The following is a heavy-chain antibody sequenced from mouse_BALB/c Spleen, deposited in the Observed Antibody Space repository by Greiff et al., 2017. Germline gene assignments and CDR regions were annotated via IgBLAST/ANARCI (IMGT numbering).Heavy chain of an antibody. CDR3: ARGLGQPLYYAMDY. CDR1: GFSLTSYG. V-gene: IGHV2-9*02. D-gene: IGHD3-1*01. CDR2: IWAGGST. J-gene: IGHJ4*01. Sequence: QVQLKESGPGLVAPSQSLSITCTVSGFSLTSYGVHWVRQPPGKGLEWLGVIWAGGSTNYNSALMSRLSISKDNSKSQVFLKMNSLQTDDTAMYYCARGLGQPLYYAMDYWGQGTSVTVSS.